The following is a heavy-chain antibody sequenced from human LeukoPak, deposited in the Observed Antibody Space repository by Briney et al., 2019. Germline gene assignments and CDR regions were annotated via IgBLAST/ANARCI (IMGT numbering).Heavy chain of an antibody. V-gene: IGHV1-69*13. J-gene: IGHJ5*02. CDR1: GGTLSSYA. CDR2: IIPIFGTA. CDR3: ARDPTYDILTGKDNWFDP. Sequence: ASVKVSCKASGGTLSSYAISWVRQAPGQGLEWMGGIIPIFGTANYAQKFQGRVTITADESTSTAYMELSSLRSEDTAVYYCARDPTYDILTGKDNWFDPWGQGTLVTVSS. D-gene: IGHD3-9*01.